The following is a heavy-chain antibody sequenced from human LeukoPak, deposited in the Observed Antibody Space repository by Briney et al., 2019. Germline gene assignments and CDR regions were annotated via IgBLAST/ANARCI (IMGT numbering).Heavy chain of an antibody. CDR1: GGTFSSYT. D-gene: IGHD6-19*01. J-gene: IGHJ4*02. CDR3: ARDYSSAWWFDF. CDR2: IIPILGIA. V-gene: IGHV1-69*04. Sequence: GASVKVSCKASGGTFSSYTISWVRQAPGQGLEWMGRIIPILGIANYAQKFQGRVTITADKSTSTAYMELSSLRSEDTAVYYCARDYSSAWWFDFWGQGTLVNVSS.